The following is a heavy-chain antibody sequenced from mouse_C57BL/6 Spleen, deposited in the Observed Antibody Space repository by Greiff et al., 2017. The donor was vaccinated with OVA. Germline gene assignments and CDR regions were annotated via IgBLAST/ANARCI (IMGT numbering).Heavy chain of an antibody. CDR3: TVAPSLYEIGGVAY. CDR1: GYTFTDYE. Sequence: QVQLKQSGAELVRPGASVTLSCKASGYTFTDYEMHWVKQTPVPGLAWIGAIDPATGGTAYNQKFKGKAILTADKSSSTAYLELRSLTSEDSAVCDCTVAPSLYEIGGVAYWGQGTLVTVSA. J-gene: IGHJ3*01. D-gene: IGHD1-1*01. CDR2: IDPATGGT. V-gene: IGHV1-15*01.